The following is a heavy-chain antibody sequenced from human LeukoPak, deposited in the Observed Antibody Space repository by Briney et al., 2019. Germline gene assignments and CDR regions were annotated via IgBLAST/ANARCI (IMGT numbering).Heavy chain of an antibody. CDR3: ARDEDYGDYGFDY. J-gene: IGHJ4*02. V-gene: IGHV4-61*02. CDR1: GGSISSSSYY. CDR2: IYTSGST. D-gene: IGHD4-17*01. Sequence: SETLSLTCTVSGGSISSSSYYWSWIRQPAGKGLEWIGRIYTSGSTNYNPSLKSRVTMSVDTSKNQFSLKLSSVTAADTAVYYCARDEDYGDYGFDYWGQGTLVTVSS.